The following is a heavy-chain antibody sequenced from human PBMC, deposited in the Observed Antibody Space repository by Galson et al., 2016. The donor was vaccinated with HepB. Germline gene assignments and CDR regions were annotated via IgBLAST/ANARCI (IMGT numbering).Heavy chain of an antibody. V-gene: IGHV3-30*18. CDR3: AKDSRARGRNWFDP. CDR2: ISYDGSNK. CDR1: GFTFSNYG. Sequence: SLRLSCAASGFTFSNYGMRWVRQAPGKGLEWVAVISYDGSNKYYADSVKGRFTISRDNSKNTLYLQMNSLRAEDTAVYYCAKDSRARGRNWFDPWGQGTLVTVSS. J-gene: IGHJ5*02.